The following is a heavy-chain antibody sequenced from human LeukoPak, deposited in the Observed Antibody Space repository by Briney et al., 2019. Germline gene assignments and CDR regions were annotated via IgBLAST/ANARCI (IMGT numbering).Heavy chain of an antibody. V-gene: IGHV3-21*01. D-gene: IGHD5-24*01. CDR2: TTTSSSYI. CDR3: ARDPDGSEAYFDY. J-gene: IGHJ4*02. Sequence: GGSLRLSCAASGFTFSSYAMSWVRQAPGKGLEWVSSTTTSSSYIYYADSVKGRFTISRDNAKNSLYLQMNSLRAEDTAVYYCARDPDGSEAYFDYWGQGTLVTVSS. CDR1: GFTFSSYA.